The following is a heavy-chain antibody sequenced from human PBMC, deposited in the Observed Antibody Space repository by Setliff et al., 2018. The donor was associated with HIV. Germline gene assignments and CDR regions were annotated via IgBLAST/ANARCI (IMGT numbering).Heavy chain of an antibody. CDR1: GGSFSGYY. CDR2: INHSVSI. CDR3: ARGGSSGRFDP. D-gene: IGHD3-10*01. V-gene: IGHV4-34*01. J-gene: IGHJ5*02. Sequence: TLSLPCAVYGGSFSGYYWSWIRQPPGKGLEWIGEINHSVSIKYNPSLKSRVTISVETSKNQFSLKLSSVTAADTAVYYCARGGSSGRFDPWGQGNLVTVSS.